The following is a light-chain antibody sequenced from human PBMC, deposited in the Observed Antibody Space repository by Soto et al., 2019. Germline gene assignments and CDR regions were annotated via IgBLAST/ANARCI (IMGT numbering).Light chain of an antibody. V-gene: IGKV1-5*01. CDR2: DAS. CDR1: QSISSW. Sequence: DIQMTQSPSTLSASVGDRVTITCRASQSISSWLAWYQQKPGKAPKLLIYDASSLESGVPSRFSGSGSGTEFTLTISRLQPDDVATYYCQQYNSYPGTFGQGTKVEIK. J-gene: IGKJ1*01. CDR3: QQYNSYPGT.